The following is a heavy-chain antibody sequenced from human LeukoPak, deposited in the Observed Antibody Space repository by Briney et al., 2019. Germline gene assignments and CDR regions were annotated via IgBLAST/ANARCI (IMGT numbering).Heavy chain of an antibody. CDR3: AGSFDTRTHYYYYMDV. CDR1: GFTFSSYG. V-gene: IGHV3-48*01. J-gene: IGHJ6*03. D-gene: IGHD3-16*01. Sequence: GGTLRLSCAASGFTFSSYGMSWVRRAPGKGLEWVSYISSSSSTIYYADSVKGRFTISRDNAKNSVFLQMNSLRAEDTAVYYCAGSFDTRTHYYYYMDVWGKGTTVTVSS. CDR2: ISSSSSTI.